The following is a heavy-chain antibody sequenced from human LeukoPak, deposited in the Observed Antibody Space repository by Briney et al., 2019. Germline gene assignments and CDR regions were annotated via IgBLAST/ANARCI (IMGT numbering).Heavy chain of an antibody. CDR3: ARGRGSWSSDY. V-gene: IGHV3-74*01. D-gene: IGHD3-10*01. Sequence: PGGSLRLSCAASGFSFSSYWMHWVRQVPGKGLVWVSRINSDGSSTIYADSVKGRFTISRDNAKNTLYLQMNSLRAEDTAVYYCARGRGSWSSDYWGQGTLVTVSS. J-gene: IGHJ4*02. CDR1: GFSFSSYW. CDR2: INSDGSST.